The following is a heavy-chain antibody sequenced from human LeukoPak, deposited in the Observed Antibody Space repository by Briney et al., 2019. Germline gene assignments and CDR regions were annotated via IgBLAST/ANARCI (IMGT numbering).Heavy chain of an antibody. Sequence: SETLSLTCTVAGGSISSYYWSWIRQPPGKGLEWIGYIYNSRSTNYNPSLKSRVTISVDTSKNQFSLKLSSVTAADTAVYYCARDSSGYCSGGSCLQNWFDPWGLGTLVTVSS. V-gene: IGHV4-59*01. CDR1: GGSISSYY. D-gene: IGHD2-15*01. CDR2: IYNSRST. J-gene: IGHJ5*02. CDR3: ARDSSGYCSGGSCLQNWFDP.